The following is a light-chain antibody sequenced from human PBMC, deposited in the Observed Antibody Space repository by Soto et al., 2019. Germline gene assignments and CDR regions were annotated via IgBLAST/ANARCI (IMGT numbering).Light chain of an antibody. Sequence: QSVLTQPPSASGTPGQRVTISGSGSTANIGSDTVNWYQQLPGTAPKLLIYRNTQRPSGVPDRFSGSKSGASASLAISGLQSEDEADYYCASWDDSLDVVVFGGGTKLNVL. J-gene: IGLJ2*01. CDR1: TANIGSDT. CDR2: RNT. V-gene: IGLV1-44*01. CDR3: ASWDDSLDVVV.